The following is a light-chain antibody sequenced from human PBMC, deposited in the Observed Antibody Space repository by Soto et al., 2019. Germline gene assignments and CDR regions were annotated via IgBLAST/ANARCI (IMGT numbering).Light chain of an antibody. CDR3: QQRRNWPRT. V-gene: IGKV1-5*01. Sequence: DIQMTQSPSALSASVGDRATITCRASQSISSWLARYQQKPGKAPKLLIYDASTLQSGVPSRYSGSGSGTDFTLTISSLEPEDFAVYYCQQRRNWPRTFGQGTKVDIK. J-gene: IGKJ1*01. CDR1: QSISSW. CDR2: DAS.